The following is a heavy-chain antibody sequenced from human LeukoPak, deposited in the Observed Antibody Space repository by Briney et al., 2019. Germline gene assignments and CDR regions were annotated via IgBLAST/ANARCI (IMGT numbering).Heavy chain of an antibody. CDR1: GFTFSNCA. CDR3: AKDLSSGSRRAY. CDR2: ISYDGSNK. Sequence: GGSLRLSCAASGFTFSNCAMHWVRQAPGKGLEWVAVISYDGSNKYYADSVKGRVTISRDNSKNTLYLQMNSLRAEDTGVYYCAKDLSSGSRRAYWGQGTLVTVSS. J-gene: IGHJ4*02. V-gene: IGHV3-30*04. D-gene: IGHD6-19*01.